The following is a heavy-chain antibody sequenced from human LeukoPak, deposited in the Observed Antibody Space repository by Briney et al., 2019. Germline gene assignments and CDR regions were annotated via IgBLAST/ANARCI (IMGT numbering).Heavy chain of an antibody. CDR2: IYYGGSIT. D-gene: IGHD6-6*01. J-gene: IGHJ4*02. CDR1: GFTFSNYA. CDR3: AKDGITARPGGYYFDD. Sequence: GGSLRLSCEASGFTFSNYAMHWVRQAPGKGLEWVAVIYYGGSITFYADSVKGRFTISRDNSRSTLYLQMNSLRPEDTAVYYCAKDGITARPGGYYFDDWGQGTLVTVSS. V-gene: IGHV3-30*18.